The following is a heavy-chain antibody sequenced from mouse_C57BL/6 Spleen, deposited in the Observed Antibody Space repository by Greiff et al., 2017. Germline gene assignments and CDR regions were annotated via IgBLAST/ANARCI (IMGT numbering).Heavy chain of an antibody. J-gene: IGHJ1*03. CDR2: IYPGDGDT. CDR1: GYAFSSSW. Sequence: VQLQQSGPELVKPGASVKISCKASGYAFSSSWMNWVKQRPGKGLEWIGRIYPGDGDTNYNGKFKGKATLTADKSSSTAYMQLSSLTSEDSAVYFCARDFSYGSSWDWYFDVWGTGTTVTVSS. D-gene: IGHD1-1*01. V-gene: IGHV1-82*01. CDR3: ARDFSYGSSWDWYFDV.